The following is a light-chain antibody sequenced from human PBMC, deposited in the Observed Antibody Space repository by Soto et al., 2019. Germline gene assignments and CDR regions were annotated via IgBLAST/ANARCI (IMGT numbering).Light chain of an antibody. CDR3: KSYDSSLSGYV. V-gene: IGLV1-40*01. Sequence: QSVLTQPPSVSGAPGQRVTISCTGSSSSIGAGYDVHWYQQLPGTAPKLLIYGNNNRPSGVPDRFSGSKSGTSASLAITGLQAEDEADYYCKSYDSSLSGYVFGTGTKVTVL. J-gene: IGLJ1*01. CDR1: SSSIGAGYD. CDR2: GNN.